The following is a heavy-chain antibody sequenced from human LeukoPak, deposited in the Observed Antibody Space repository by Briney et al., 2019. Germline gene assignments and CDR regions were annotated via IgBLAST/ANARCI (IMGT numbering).Heavy chain of an antibody. Sequence: ASVKVSCKASGYTFTSYGISWVRQAPGQGLEWMGWISAYNGNTSYAQKLQGRVTMTTDTSTSTAYMELRSLRSDDTAVYYCARDRRSYDSSGYCGDWGQGTLVTVSS. V-gene: IGHV1-18*01. CDR2: ISAYNGNT. CDR3: ARDRRSYDSSGYCGD. CDR1: GYTFTSYG. D-gene: IGHD3-22*01. J-gene: IGHJ4*02.